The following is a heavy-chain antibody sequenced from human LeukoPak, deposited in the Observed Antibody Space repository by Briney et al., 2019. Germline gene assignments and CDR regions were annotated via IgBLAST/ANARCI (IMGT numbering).Heavy chain of an antibody. Sequence: ETLSLTCTVSGGSISSSSYYWGWIRQPPGKGLEWIGSIYYSGSTYYNPSLKSRVTISVDTSKNQFSLKLSSVTAADTAVYYCARASFSVITQYFQHWGQGTLVTVPS. J-gene: IGHJ1*01. V-gene: IGHV4-39*01. D-gene: IGHD3-22*01. CDR1: GGSISSSSYY. CDR2: IYYSGST. CDR3: ARASFSVITQYFQH.